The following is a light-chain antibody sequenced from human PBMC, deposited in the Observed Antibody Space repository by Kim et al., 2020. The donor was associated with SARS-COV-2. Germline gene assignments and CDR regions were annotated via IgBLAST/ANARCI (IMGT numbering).Light chain of an antibody. CDR1: SYNIGADYD. V-gene: IGLV1-40*01. CDR2: GNN. Sequence: QRVTISCTGSSYNIGADYDVHWYQQVPGTAPKLLIYGNNNRPSGVPDRFSGSKSGTSASLAITGLQAEDEADYYCQSYDSSLSAVLFGGGTQLTVL. CDR3: QSYDSSLSAVL. J-gene: IGLJ2*01.